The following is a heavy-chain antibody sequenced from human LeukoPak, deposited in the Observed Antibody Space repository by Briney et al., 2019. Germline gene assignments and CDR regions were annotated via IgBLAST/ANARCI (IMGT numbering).Heavy chain of an antibody. D-gene: IGHD2-15*01. Sequence: GGSLRLSCAASGFTFSSYAMSWVRQAPGKGLEWVSAISGGGSNTYSADSVKGRFTISRDNSKNTLHLQMNSLRAEDTAVYYCARDQRYCSGGGCYGWFDPWGQGTLVTVSS. J-gene: IGHJ5*02. CDR3: ARDQRYCSGGGCYGWFDP. CDR2: ISGGGSNT. V-gene: IGHV3-23*01. CDR1: GFTFSSYA.